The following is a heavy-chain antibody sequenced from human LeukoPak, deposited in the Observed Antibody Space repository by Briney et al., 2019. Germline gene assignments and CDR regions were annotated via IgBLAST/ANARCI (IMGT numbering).Heavy chain of an antibody. V-gene: IGHV3-74*01. CDR2: IRYDGKVK. CDR1: AFTLSSYW. D-gene: IGHD1-1*01. J-gene: IGHJ4*02. Sequence: LTLSCPVAAFTLSSYWMHWVRHAAGRGRGWVSRIRYDGKVKNYADSVKGRFTISRDNGKNTVYLQMNSLRAEDTAVYYCATYRGYPVDYWGQGTLVTVSS. CDR3: ATYRGYPVDY.